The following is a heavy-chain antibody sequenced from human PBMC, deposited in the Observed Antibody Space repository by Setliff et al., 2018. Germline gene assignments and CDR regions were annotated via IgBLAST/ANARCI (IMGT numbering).Heavy chain of an antibody. J-gene: IGHJ3*02. CDR1: GYSLTNYW. D-gene: IGHD6-13*01. Sequence: GESLKISCKGSGYSLTNYWIGWVRQMSGKGLEWMGIIYPDVSDPRYSPSFQGQVTISVDKSINTAFLQWNNLKASDSAMYYCATTRLASRWYVVDGFDIWGQGTLVTVSS. CDR2: IYPDVSDP. CDR3: ATTRLASRWYVVDGFDI. V-gene: IGHV5-51*01.